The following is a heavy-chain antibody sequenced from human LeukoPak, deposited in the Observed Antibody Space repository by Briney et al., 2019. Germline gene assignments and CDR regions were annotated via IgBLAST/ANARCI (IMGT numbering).Heavy chain of an antibody. Sequence: PGGSLRLSCAASGFTLSSYGMHWVRQAPGKGLEWVSAISGSGGSTYYADSVKGRFTISRDNSKNTLYLQMNSLRAEDTAVYYCAKDWFGELFYGMDVWGQGTTVTVSS. V-gene: IGHV3-23*01. D-gene: IGHD3-10*01. CDR2: ISGSGGST. J-gene: IGHJ6*02. CDR1: GFTLSSYG. CDR3: AKDWFGELFYGMDV.